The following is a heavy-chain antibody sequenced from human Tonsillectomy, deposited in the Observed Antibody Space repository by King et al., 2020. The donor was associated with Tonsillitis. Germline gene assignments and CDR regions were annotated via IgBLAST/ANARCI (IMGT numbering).Heavy chain of an antibody. CDR3: ARSQVSERGSSSWYRWFDP. V-gene: IGHV1-3*01. D-gene: IGHD6-13*01. CDR2: INAGNGNT. Sequence: VQLVQSGAEVKKRGASVKVSCKASGYTFTSYAMHWVRQAPGQRLEWMGWINAGNGNTKYSQKFQGRVTITRDTSASTAYMELSSLRSEDTAVYYCARSQVSERGSSSWYRWFDPWGQGTLVTVSS. J-gene: IGHJ5*02. CDR1: GYTFTSYA.